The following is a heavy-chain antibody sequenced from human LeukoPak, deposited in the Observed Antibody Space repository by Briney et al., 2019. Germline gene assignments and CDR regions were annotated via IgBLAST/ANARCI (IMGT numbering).Heavy chain of an antibody. Sequence: GRSLRLSCAASGFTFDDYAMHWVRQAPGKGLEWVSGISWNSGSIGYADSVKGRFTISRDNAKNSLYLQMNSLRAEDTALYYCAKALGYCSSTSCYNWFDPWGQGTLVTVSS. D-gene: IGHD2-2*01. CDR2: ISWNSGSI. CDR3: AKALGYCSSTSCYNWFDP. V-gene: IGHV3-9*01. J-gene: IGHJ5*02. CDR1: GFTFDDYA.